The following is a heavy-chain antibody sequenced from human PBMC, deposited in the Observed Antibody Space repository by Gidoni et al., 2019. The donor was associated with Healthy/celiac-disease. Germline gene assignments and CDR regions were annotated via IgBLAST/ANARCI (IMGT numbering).Heavy chain of an antibody. CDR3: TRLFVLKNGMDV. D-gene: IGHD3-3*01. J-gene: IGHJ6*02. Sequence: VQLVESGGGLVQPGGSMKLSCAASGFTFSGSAMHWVRQASGKGLEWVGRIRRKGNSDATAYAASVKGRFTISRDDSKNTAYLEMNSLKTEDTAVYYCTRLFVLKNGMDVWGQGTTVTVSS. CDR1: GFTFSGSA. CDR2: IRRKGNSDAT. V-gene: IGHV3-73*02.